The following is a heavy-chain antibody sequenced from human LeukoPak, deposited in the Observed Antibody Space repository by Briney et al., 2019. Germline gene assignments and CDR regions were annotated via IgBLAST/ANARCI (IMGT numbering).Heavy chain of an antibody. CDR1: GFTFSSYW. J-gene: IGHJ4*02. CDR2: IKQDGSEK. CDR3: ARDNIVATIIGEYFDY. D-gene: IGHD5-12*01. Sequence: GGSLRLSCAASGFTFSSYWMSWVRQAPGKGLEWVANIKQDGSEKYYVDSVKGRFTISRDNAKKSLYLQMNSLRAEDTAVYYCARDNIVATIIGEYFDYWGQGTLVTVSS. V-gene: IGHV3-7*01.